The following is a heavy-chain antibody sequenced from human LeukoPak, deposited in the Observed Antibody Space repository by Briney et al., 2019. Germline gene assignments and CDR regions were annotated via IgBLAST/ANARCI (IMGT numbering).Heavy chain of an antibody. Sequence: SETLSLTCAVYGGSFSGYYRSWIRQPPGKGLEWIGEINHSGSTNYNPSLKSRVTISVDTSKNQFSLKLSSVTAADTAVYYCARWSFWSGFNFDYWGQGTLVTVSS. CDR2: INHSGST. J-gene: IGHJ4*02. CDR1: GGSFSGYY. D-gene: IGHD3-3*01. V-gene: IGHV4-34*01. CDR3: ARWSFWSGFNFDY.